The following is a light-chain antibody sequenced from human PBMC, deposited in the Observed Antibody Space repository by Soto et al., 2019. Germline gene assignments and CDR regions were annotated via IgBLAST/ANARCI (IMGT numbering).Light chain of an antibody. CDR2: LNSDGSH. Sequence: QPVLSQSPSASASLAAAVKLTCTLSSGHSSYAIAWHQQQPEKGPRYLMKLNSDGSHSKGDGIPDRFSGSSSGAERYLTISSLQSEDEADYYCQTWGTGIVVFGGGTQLTVL. V-gene: IGLV4-69*01. CDR3: QTWGTGIVV. J-gene: IGLJ2*01. CDR1: SGHSSYA.